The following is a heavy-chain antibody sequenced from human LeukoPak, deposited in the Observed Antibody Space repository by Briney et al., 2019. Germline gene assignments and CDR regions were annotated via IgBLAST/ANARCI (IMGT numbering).Heavy chain of an antibody. J-gene: IGHJ4*02. CDR1: GGSVSSGSYY. V-gene: IGHV4-61*01. CDR3: AREYYYDSSGSV. D-gene: IGHD3-22*01. CDR2: IYYSGST. Sequence: SETLSLTCTVSGGSVSSGSYYWSWIRQPPGKGLEWIGYIYYSGSTNYNPSLKSRVTISVDTSKNQFSLKLSPVTAADTAVYYCAREYYYDSSGSVWGQGTLVTVSS.